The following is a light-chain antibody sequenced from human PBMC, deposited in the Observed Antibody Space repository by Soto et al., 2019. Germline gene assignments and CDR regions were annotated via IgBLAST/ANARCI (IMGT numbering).Light chain of an antibody. V-gene: IGKV1-5*03. CDR2: KAS. CDR1: QSISSW. CDR3: QQYNSYPLT. Sequence: DIQMTQSPSTLSASIGDRVTITCRASQSISSWLAWYQQKPGRAPKLLIQKASSLESGVPSTFSGSGSGTEFTLPISSLQPDDFATYYCQQYNSYPLTFGGGTKVEIK. J-gene: IGKJ4*01.